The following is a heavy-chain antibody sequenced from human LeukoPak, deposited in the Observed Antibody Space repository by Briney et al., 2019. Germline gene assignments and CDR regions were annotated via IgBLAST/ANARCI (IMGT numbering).Heavy chain of an antibody. CDR3: AKDPHTVPYDYVWGSYRTAGFDY. D-gene: IGHD3-16*02. Sequence: GSLRLSCAASGFTFSSYAMHWVRQAPGKGLEWVAVISYDGSNKYYADSVKGRFTISRDNSKNTLYLQMNSLRAEDTAVYYCAKDPHTVPYDYVWGSYRTAGFDYWGQGTLVTVSS. J-gene: IGHJ4*02. V-gene: IGHV3-30-3*01. CDR1: GFTFSSYA. CDR2: ISYDGSNK.